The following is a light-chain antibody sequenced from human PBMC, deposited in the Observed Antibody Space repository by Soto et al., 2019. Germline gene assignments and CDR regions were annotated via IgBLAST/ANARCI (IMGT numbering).Light chain of an antibody. V-gene: IGKV1-27*01. Sequence: DIQMTQSPSSLSSSVGDRVTITCRASQGVDIYLAWYQHKPGKVPQLLIYDASTLQSGIPSRFSGSGSGTDFTLPISSLQPEDVATYYCRKYNSAPPPFGHGTKVHI. J-gene: IGKJ3*01. CDR2: DAS. CDR3: RKYNSAPPP. CDR1: QGVDIY.